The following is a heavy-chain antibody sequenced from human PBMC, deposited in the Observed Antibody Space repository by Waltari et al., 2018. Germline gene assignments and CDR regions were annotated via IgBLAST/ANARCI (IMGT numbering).Heavy chain of an antibody. CDR3: ARGAYDFWSGSRAYWFDP. CDR2: RNPIFGTA. D-gene: IGHD3-3*01. J-gene: IGHJ5*02. V-gene: IGHV1-69*01. Sequence: QVQLVQSGAEVKKPGASVKVSCKASGYTFTSYDINWVRQATGQGLEWMGWRNPIFGTANYAQKFQGRVTITADESTSTAYMELSSLRSEDTAVYYCARGAYDFWSGSRAYWFDPWGQGTLVTVSS. CDR1: GYTFTSYD.